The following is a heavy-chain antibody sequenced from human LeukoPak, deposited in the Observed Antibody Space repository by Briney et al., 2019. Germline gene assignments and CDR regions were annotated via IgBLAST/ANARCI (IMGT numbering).Heavy chain of an antibody. CDR3: ARPHSSTDFYAFDI. V-gene: IGHV4-4*09. Sequence: SETLSLTCTVSGGSISDYYWSWIRQPPGTGLEWIGYIRTSGSTNYSPSLASRVTMSVDTSKNQLSLKLRSVTAADTAVYYCARPHSSTDFYAFDIWGQGTMVTVSS. J-gene: IGHJ3*02. D-gene: IGHD2-2*01. CDR2: IRTSGST. CDR1: GGSISDYY.